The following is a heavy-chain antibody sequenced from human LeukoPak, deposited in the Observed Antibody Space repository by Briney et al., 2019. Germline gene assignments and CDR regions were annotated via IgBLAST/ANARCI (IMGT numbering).Heavy chain of an antibody. CDR3: ARGGGSSGWYNDY. CDR1: GGSMRNSY. Sequence: SETLSLTCTVSGGSMRNSYWSWIRQPPGKGLEWIGEINHSGSTNYNPSLKSRVTISVDTSKNQFSLKLSSVTAADTAVYYCARGGGSSGWYNDYWGQGTLVTVSS. V-gene: IGHV4-34*01. CDR2: INHSGST. J-gene: IGHJ4*02. D-gene: IGHD6-19*01.